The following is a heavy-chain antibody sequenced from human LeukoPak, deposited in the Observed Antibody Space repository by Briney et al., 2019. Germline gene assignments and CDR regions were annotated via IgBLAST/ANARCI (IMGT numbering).Heavy chain of an antibody. CDR3: AKDLAY. Sequence: GGSLRLSCAASGFTFDDYAMHWVRQAPGKGLEWVSGISWNSGSIGYADSVKGRFTISRDNAKNSLYLQMDSLRAEDMALYYCAKDLAYWGQGTLVTVSS. CDR2: ISWNSGSI. CDR1: GFTFDDYA. V-gene: IGHV3-9*03. J-gene: IGHJ4*02.